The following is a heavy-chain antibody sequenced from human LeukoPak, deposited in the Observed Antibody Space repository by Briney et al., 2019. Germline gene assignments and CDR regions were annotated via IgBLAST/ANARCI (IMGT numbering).Heavy chain of an antibody. Sequence: GGSLRLSCAVSGFTLDTYWMHWVRQVPGKGLVWVSRINPDGTTTTHADSVKGRFTISRDKARNTLYLQMNSLRAEDSAVYYCAKEALFRGVHGNYFDYWGQGTLVTVSS. V-gene: IGHV3-74*01. J-gene: IGHJ4*02. D-gene: IGHD3-10*01. CDR1: GFTLDTYW. CDR3: AKEALFRGVHGNYFDY. CDR2: INPDGTTT.